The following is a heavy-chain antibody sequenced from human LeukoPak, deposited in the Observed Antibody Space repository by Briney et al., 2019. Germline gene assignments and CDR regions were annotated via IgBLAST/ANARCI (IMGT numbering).Heavy chain of an antibody. V-gene: IGHV1-46*01. Sequence: VASVKVSCKASGYTFTSYYMHRVRQAPGQGLEWMGIINPSGGSTSYAQKFQGRVTMTRDMSTSTVYMELSSLRSEDTAVYYCARPTSNDYGDYDYWGQGTLVTVSS. D-gene: IGHD4-17*01. CDR2: INPSGGST. J-gene: IGHJ4*02. CDR3: ARPTSNDYGDYDY. CDR1: GYTFTSYY.